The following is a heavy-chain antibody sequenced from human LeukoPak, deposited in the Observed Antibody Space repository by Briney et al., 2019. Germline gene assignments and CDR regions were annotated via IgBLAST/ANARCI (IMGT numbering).Heavy chain of an antibody. CDR2: ISSSSSYI. J-gene: IGHJ4*02. D-gene: IGHD3-10*01. CDR3: ARDRRDYYGSGISY. Sequence: GGSLRLSCAASGFTFSSYSMNWVRQAPVKGLEWVSSISSSSSYIYYADSVKGRFTISRDNAKNSLYLQMNSLRAEDTAVYYCARDRRDYYGSGISYWGQGTLVTVSS. V-gene: IGHV3-21*01. CDR1: GFTFSSYS.